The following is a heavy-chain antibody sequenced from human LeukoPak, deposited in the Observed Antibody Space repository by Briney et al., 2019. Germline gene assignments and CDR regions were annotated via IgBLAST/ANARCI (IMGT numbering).Heavy chain of an antibody. Sequence: GGSLRLSCAASGFTFNSYNMNWVPQAPGKGLEWVSYISSSSSTIYYADSVKGRFTISRDSAKTSLFLQMNSLRDEDTAVYYCARAYSSSSGRDAFDSWGLGTLVTVSS. J-gene: IGHJ3*02. CDR1: GFTFNSYN. D-gene: IGHD6-6*01. V-gene: IGHV3-48*02. CDR3: ARAYSSSSGRDAFDS. CDR2: ISSSSSTI.